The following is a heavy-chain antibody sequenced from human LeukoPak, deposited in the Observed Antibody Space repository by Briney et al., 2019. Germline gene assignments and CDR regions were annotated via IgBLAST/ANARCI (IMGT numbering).Heavy chain of an antibody. CDR2: ISAYNGNT. CDR1: GYTFTSYG. J-gene: IGHJ4*02. D-gene: IGHD2-2*01. Sequence: ASVKVSCKASGYTFTSYGISWVRQAPGQGLEWMGWISAYNGNTNYAQKLQGRVTMTTDTSTSTAYMELSSLRSEDTAVYYCARSSRYAKGHRFDYWGQGTLVTVSS. CDR3: ARSSRYAKGHRFDY. V-gene: IGHV1-18*01.